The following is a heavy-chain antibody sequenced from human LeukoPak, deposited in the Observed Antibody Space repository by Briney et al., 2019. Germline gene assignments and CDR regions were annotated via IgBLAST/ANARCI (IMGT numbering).Heavy chain of an antibody. CDR2: ISSSSYI. D-gene: IGHD3-22*01. Sequence: GGSLRLSCAASGFTFSSYSMNWVRQAPGKGLEWVSSISSSSYIYYADSVKGRFTISRDNAKNSLYLQMNSLRAEDTAVYYCARDTYYYDSSGYYVYYFDYWGQGTLVTVSS. CDR3: ARDTYYYDSSGYYVYYFDY. V-gene: IGHV3-21*01. J-gene: IGHJ4*02. CDR1: GFTFSSYS.